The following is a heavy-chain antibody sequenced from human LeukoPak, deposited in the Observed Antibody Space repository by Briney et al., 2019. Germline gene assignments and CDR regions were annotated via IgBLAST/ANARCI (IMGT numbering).Heavy chain of an antibody. D-gene: IGHD3-3*01. CDR3: ARYDASFFGFYFDY. Sequence: SETLSLTCTVSSGSISSYYWSWIRQPPGKGLEWIGYIYYTGSTNYNPSLKSRVTVSVDTSKNQFSLKLSSVTAADTAVYYCARYDASFFGFYFDYWGQGTLVTVSS. V-gene: IGHV4-59*01. CDR2: IYYTGST. J-gene: IGHJ4*02. CDR1: SGSISSYY.